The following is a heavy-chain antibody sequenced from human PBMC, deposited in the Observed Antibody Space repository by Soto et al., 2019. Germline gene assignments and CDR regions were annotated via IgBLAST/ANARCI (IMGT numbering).Heavy chain of an antibody. D-gene: IGHD2-2*01. Sequence: QVQLQESGPGLVKPSETLSLTCTVSGGSISSYYWSWIRQPAGKGLEWIGRIYTSGSTNYNPYLISRGTMSVDTSKNPCSLRRSSVTSADTAVYYCARDAVDAAPADNWFDPWRQGTLVTASS. V-gene: IGHV4-4*07. CDR3: ARDAVDAAPADNWFDP. CDR1: GGSISSYY. J-gene: IGHJ5*02. CDR2: IYTSGST.